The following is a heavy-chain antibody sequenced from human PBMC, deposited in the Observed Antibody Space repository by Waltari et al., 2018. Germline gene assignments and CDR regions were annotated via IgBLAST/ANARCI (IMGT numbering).Heavy chain of an antibody. CDR1: GGSISSGGYS. J-gene: IGHJ4*02. CDR3: ARGSITKTYYFDY. D-gene: IGHD2-2*01. CDR2: IYHSWST. Sequence: QLQLQESGSGLVKPSQTLSLTCAVSGGSISSGGYSWSWIRQPPGKGLEWIGYIYHSWSTYYNPSLKSRVTISVDRSKNQFSLKLSSVTAADTAVYYCARGSITKTYYFDYWGQGTLVTVSS. V-gene: IGHV4-30-2*01.